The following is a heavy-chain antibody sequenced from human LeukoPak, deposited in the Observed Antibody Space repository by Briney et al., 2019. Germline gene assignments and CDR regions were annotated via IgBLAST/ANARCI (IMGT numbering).Heavy chain of an antibody. CDR1: GFTFSSYA. CDR3: ARRCSSTTMDAFDI. J-gene: IGHJ3*02. V-gene: IGHV3-30-3*01. CDR2: ISYDGSNK. Sequence: GGSLRLSCAASGFTFSSYAMHWVRQAPGKGLEWVAVISYDGSNKYYADSVKGRFTISRDNSKNTLYLQMNSLRAEDTAVYYCARRCSSTTMDAFDIWGQGTMVTVSS. D-gene: IGHD2-2*01.